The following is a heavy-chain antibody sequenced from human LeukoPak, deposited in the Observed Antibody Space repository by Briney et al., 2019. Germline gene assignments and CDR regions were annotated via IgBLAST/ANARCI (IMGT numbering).Heavy chain of an antibody. J-gene: IGHJ5*02. V-gene: IGHV4-38-2*02. D-gene: IGHD3-10*01. CDR3: ARDDAMVRGVITLNWFDP. CDR2: IYHSGST. CDR1: GYSISSGYY. Sequence: SETLSLTCTVSGYSISSGYYWGWIRPPPGKGLEWIGSIYHSGSTYYNPSLKSRVTISVDTSKNQFSLKLSSVTAADTAVYYCARDDAMVRGVITLNWFDPWGQGTLVTVSS.